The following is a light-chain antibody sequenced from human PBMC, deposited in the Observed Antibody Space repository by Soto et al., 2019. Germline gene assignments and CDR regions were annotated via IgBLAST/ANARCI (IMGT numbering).Light chain of an antibody. CDR1: QSVLYSSNNKNY. CDR2: WAS. Sequence: DIVMTQSPDSLAVSLGERATINCKSSQSVLYSSNNKNYLAWYQQKPGQPPKLLIYWASTRESGVPDRFSGSGSGTDFTLTISSLQAEDVAVYYCQQYYSTPHTVGRGTKVDSK. V-gene: IGKV4-1*01. J-gene: IGKJ2*01. CDR3: QQYYSTPHT.